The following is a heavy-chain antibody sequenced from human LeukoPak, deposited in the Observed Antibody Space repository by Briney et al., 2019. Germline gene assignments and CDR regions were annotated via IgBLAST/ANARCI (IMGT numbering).Heavy chain of an antibody. V-gene: IGHV3-30*18. CDR1: GFTFSSYG. Sequence: GGSLRLSCTASGFTFSSYGIHWVRQAPGEGLEWVAVISYDGSSKYYADSVKGRFTISRDNSKNALYLQMNSLRAEDTAVYYCAKGGYYERPWYFDYWGQGTLVTVSS. D-gene: IGHD3-22*01. CDR2: ISYDGSSK. CDR3: AKGGYYERPWYFDY. J-gene: IGHJ4*02.